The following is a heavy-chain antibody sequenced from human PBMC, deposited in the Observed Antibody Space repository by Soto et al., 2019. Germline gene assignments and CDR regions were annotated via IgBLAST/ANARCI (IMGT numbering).Heavy chain of an antibody. D-gene: IGHD3-16*01. CDR2: IYYSGST. Sequence: PSETLSLTCTVSGGSISSGGYYWSWIRQHPGKGLEWIGYIYYSGSTYYNPSLKSRVTISVDTSKNQFSLKLSSVTAADTAVYYCARDADTVGKAVGGFDYWGQGTLVTVSS. CDR3: ARDADTVGKAVGGFDY. J-gene: IGHJ4*02. V-gene: IGHV4-31*03. CDR1: GGSISSGGYY.